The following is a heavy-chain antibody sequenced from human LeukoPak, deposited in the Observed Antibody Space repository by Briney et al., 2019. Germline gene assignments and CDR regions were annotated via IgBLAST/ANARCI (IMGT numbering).Heavy chain of an antibody. CDR2: ISGSGSTT. J-gene: IGHJ6*02. V-gene: IGHV3-23*01. CDR1: GFTFSNAW. CDR3: ARDRADYVPIKNYYYYGMDV. D-gene: IGHD3-16*01. Sequence: GGSLRLSCAASGFTFSNAWMSWVRQAPGKGLDWVSAISGSGSTTYYADSVKGRFTISRDKSKNTLYLQMNSLRAEDTAVYYCARDRADYVPIKNYYYYGMDVWGQGTTVTVSS.